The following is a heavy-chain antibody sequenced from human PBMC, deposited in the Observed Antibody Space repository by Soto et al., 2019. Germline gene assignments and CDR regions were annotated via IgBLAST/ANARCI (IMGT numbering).Heavy chain of an antibody. V-gene: IGHV1-2*02. J-gene: IGHJ5*02. Sequence: QVQLVQSGAEVKKPGASVKVSCKASGYTFTAYYMHWVRQAPGKGLEWMGWINPNSGGTYNAQNFQGRGTMTRGTSTTTAYMELASLRSDDTAVYYCARGGGRGYNELDPWGHGTLVIVSS. D-gene: IGHD5-12*01. CDR2: INPNSGGT. CDR3: ARGGGRGYNELDP. CDR1: GYTFTAYY.